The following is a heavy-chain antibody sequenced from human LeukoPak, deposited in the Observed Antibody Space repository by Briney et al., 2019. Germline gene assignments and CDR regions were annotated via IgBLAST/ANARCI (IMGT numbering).Heavy chain of an antibody. J-gene: IGHJ3*02. Sequence: SETLSRTCTVSGYSISSGYYWGWIRQPPGKGLEWIGSIYHSGGTYYNPSLKSRVTISVDTSKNQFSLKLSSVTAADTAVYYCARDYDILTGDDAFDIWGQGTMVTVSS. CDR3: ARDYDILTGDDAFDI. D-gene: IGHD3-9*01. V-gene: IGHV4-38-2*02. CDR2: IYHSGGT. CDR1: GYSISSGYY.